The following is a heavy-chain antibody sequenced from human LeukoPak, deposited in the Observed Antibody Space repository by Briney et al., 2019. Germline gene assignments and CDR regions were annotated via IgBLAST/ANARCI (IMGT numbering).Heavy chain of an antibody. Sequence: GGSLRLSCAASGFTFSSYAMSWVRQAPGKGLEWVAVISYDGSNKYYADSVKGRFTISRDNSKNTLYLQTNSLRPEDTAVYYCAKRFGESPAGGFDIWGQGTMVTVSS. D-gene: IGHD3-10*01. J-gene: IGHJ3*02. CDR3: AKRFGESPAGGFDI. CDR1: GFTFSSYA. CDR2: ISYDGSNK. V-gene: IGHV3-30*18.